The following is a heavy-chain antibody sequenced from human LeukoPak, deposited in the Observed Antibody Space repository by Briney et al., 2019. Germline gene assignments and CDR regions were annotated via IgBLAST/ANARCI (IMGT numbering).Heavy chain of an antibody. CDR3: ARVLTVTTGRASWFDP. D-gene: IGHD4-17*01. J-gene: IGHJ5*02. CDR2: IYHSGST. Sequence: SQTLSLTCAVSGGSISSGGYSWSWIRQPPGKGLEWIGYIYHSGSTYYNPSLKSRVTISVDRSKNQFSLELSSVTAADTAVYYCARVLTVTTGRASWFDPWGQGTLVTVSS. CDR1: GGSISSGGYS. V-gene: IGHV4-30-2*01.